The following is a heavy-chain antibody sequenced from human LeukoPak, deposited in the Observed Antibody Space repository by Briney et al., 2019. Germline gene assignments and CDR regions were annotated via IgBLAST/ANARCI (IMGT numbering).Heavy chain of an antibody. CDR2: IYTSGST. J-gene: IGHJ6*03. D-gene: IGHD6-13*01. CDR3: ARDLPVIAAAGGYYYYMDV. CDR1: GGSISSYY. Sequence: SETLSLTCTVSGGSISSYYWSWIRQPAGKGLEWIGRIYTSGSTNYNPSLKSRVTMSVDTSKNQFSLKLSSVTAADTAVYYCARDLPVIAAAGGYYYYMDVWGKGTTVTISS. V-gene: IGHV4-4*07.